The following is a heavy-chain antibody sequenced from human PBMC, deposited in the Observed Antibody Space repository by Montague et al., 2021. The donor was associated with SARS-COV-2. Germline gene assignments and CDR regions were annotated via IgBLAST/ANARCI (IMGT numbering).Heavy chain of an antibody. CDR2: IYYSGSI. V-gene: IGHV4-28*05. J-gene: IGHJ5*02. CDR3: ARSPCSSTSCYAGWFDP. D-gene: IGHD2-2*01. Sequence: SETLSLTCAVSGYSISSSNWCGWIRQPPGKGLEWIGYIYYSGSIYYNPSLKSRVTMSVDTSKNQFSLKLSSVTAVDTAVYYCARSPCSSTSCYAGWFDPWGQGTLVTVSS. CDR1: GYSISSSNW.